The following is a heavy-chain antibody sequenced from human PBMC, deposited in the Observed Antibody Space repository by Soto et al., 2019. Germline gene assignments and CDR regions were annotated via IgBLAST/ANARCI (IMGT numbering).Heavy chain of an antibody. CDR2: IYYSGNT. CDR3: AGEDSSSSYFDY. D-gene: IGHD6-6*01. Sequence: SETLSLTCTVSGGSISSSSYYWGWIRQPPGKGLEWIGSIYYSGNTYYNPSLKSRVTISVDTSKNQFSLKLSSVTAADTAVYYCAGEDSSSSYFDYWGQGTLVTVSS. V-gene: IGHV4-39*01. CDR1: GGSISSSSYY. J-gene: IGHJ4*02.